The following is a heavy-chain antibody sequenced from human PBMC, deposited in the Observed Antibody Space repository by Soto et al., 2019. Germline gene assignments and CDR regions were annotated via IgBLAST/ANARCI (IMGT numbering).Heavy chain of an antibody. V-gene: IGHV3-74*01. CDR2: INSDGSST. CDR3: ARDHCLSGYDCNWFDP. J-gene: IGHJ5*02. Sequence: EVQLVESGGGLVQPGGSLRLSCAASGFTFSSYWMHWVRQAPGKGLAWVSRINSDGSSTSYADSVKGRFTISRDNAKNTLYLQMNSLRAEDTAVYYCARDHCLSGYDCNWFDPWGQGTLVTVSS. CDR1: GFTFSSYW. D-gene: IGHD5-12*01.